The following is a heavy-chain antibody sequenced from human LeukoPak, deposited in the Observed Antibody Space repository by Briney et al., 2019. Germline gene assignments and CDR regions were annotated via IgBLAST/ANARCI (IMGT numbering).Heavy chain of an antibody. CDR1: GFTFTDYA. J-gene: IGHJ4*02. CDR3: ATDRERDPSVYYLV. CDR2: ISDNGGET. Sequence: KPGGSLRLSCAASGFTFTDYAMSWVRQAPEKGLEWISTISDNGGETYYADSVKGRFAISRDNSKNTLFLKMNSLRAEDSAVYYCATDRERDPSVYYLVGGQGTLITVSS. V-gene: IGHV3-23*01. D-gene: IGHD3-22*01.